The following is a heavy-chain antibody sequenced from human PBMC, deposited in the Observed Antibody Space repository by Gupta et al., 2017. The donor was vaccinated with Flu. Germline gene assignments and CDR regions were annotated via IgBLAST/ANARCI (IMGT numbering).Heavy chain of an antibody. V-gene: IGHV4-4*02. Sequence: QVQLQESGPGLVEPSGTLSLSCAVSGGSISSSYWWLWVRQSPGKGLEWIGEIYHSGSTNYNLALKSRVTISADKSTNHFSLRLSSVTAADTAVYYCARGQKGKPRLLPVGNSYYFYYMDVWGKGTTVTVSS. CDR2: IYHSGST. CDR3: ARGQKGKPRLLPVGNSYYFYYMDV. J-gene: IGHJ6*03. CDR1: GGSISSSYW. D-gene: IGHD1-26*01.